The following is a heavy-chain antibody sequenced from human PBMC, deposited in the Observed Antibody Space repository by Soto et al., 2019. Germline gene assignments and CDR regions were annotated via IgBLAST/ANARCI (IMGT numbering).Heavy chain of an antibody. Sequence: ASETLSLTCAVYGGSFSGYYWGWIRQPPGKGLEWIGEINHSGSTNYNPSLKSRVTISVDTSKNQFSLKLSSVAAADTAVYYCARCVKYYYDSSGYRYFEYWGQGTRVTVSS. V-gene: IGHV4-34*01. CDR2: INHSGST. CDR1: GGSFSGYY. J-gene: IGHJ4*02. CDR3: ARCVKYYYDSSGYRYFEY. D-gene: IGHD3-22*01.